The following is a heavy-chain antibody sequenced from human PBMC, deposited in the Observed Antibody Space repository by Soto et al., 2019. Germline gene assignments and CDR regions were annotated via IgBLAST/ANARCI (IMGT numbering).Heavy chain of an antibody. J-gene: IGHJ6*02. CDR3: AKDQHPWGGTYSYYYYGVDV. V-gene: IGHV3-48*02. D-gene: IGHD1-26*01. Sequence: EMHLVESGGDLVRPGGSLRLSCAGSGFTFSSFGMNWVRQAPGKGLEWVSSISSSGGPIYYADSVKGRFTISRDNVKDSLSLQMNSLRDEVTAVYYCAKDQHPWGGTYSYYYYGVDVWGQGTTVTVSS. CDR1: GFTFSSFG. CDR2: ISSSGGPI.